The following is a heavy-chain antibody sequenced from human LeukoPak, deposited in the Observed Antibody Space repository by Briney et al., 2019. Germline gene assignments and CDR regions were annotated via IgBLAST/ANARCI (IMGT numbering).Heavy chain of an antibody. CDR2: VNNDGSST. Sequence: GGSLRLSCGASGFSFSSYWMHWVRQAPGKGLMWVSRVNNDGSSTTYADSVEGRFTISRDNARNTLYLQMNSLRAEDTAVYYCARSSYPNYFDYRGQGTLVTVSS. V-gene: IGHV3-74*01. J-gene: IGHJ4*02. CDR3: ARSSYPNYFDY. CDR1: GFSFSSYW. D-gene: IGHD6-19*01.